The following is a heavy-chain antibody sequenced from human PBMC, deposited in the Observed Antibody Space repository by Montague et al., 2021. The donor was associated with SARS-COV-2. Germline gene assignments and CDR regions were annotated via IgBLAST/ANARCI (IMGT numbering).Heavy chain of an antibody. Sequence: SLRLSCAASGFTFSSYGMHWVRQAPGKGLEWVAVIWYDGSNKYYADSVKGRFTISRDNSKNTLYLQMNSLRAEDTAVYYCARGRQSLYSNYFGGVSPYYLDYWGQGTLVTVSS. CDR1: GFTFSSYG. CDR3: ARGRQSLYSNYFGGVSPYYLDY. D-gene: IGHD4-11*01. V-gene: IGHV3-33*01. J-gene: IGHJ4*02. CDR2: IWYDGSNK.